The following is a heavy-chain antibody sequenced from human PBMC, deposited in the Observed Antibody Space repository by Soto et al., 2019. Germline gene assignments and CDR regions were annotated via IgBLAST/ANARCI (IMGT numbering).Heavy chain of an antibody. D-gene: IGHD4-17*01. J-gene: IGHJ6*02. CDR3: ARDYGDQGDYYGMDV. CDR1: GFTFSSYG. CDR2: IWYDGSNK. Sequence: QVQLVESGGGVVQPGSSLRLSCAASGFTFSSYGMHWVRQAPGKGLEWVAVIWYDGSNKYYADSVKGRFTISRDNSKNTLYLQMNSLRAEDTAVYYCARDYGDQGDYYGMDVWGQGTTVTVSS. V-gene: IGHV3-33*01.